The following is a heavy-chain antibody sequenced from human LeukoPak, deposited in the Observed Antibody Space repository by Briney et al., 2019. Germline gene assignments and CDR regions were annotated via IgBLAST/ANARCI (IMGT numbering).Heavy chain of an antibody. D-gene: IGHD3-3*01. V-gene: IGHV1-18*01. CDR1: GYTFTSYG. J-gene: IGHJ4*02. CDR3: ARVADFWSYFDY. Sequence: GASVKVSCKASGYTFTSYGISWVRQAPGQGLEWMGWISAYNGNTNYAQKLQGRVTMTTDTSTSTAYVELRSLRSDDTAVYYCARVADFWSYFDYWGQGTLVTVSS. CDR2: ISAYNGNT.